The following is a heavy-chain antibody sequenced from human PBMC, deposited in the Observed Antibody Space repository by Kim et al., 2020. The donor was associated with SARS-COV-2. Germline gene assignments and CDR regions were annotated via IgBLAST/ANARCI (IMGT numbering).Heavy chain of an antibody. V-gene: IGHV4-30-2*01. CDR3: ARAGVSWDYGVFDY. Sequence: NPSLKMRVTISVDRSKNQFSLKLSSVTAADTAVYYCARAGVSWDYGVFDYWGQGTLVTVSS. D-gene: IGHD4-17*01. J-gene: IGHJ4*02.